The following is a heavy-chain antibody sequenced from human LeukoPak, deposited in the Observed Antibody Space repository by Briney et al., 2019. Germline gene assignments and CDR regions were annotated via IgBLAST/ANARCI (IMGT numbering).Heavy chain of an antibody. CDR2: INPNSGGT. J-gene: IGHJ6*03. V-gene: IGHV1-2*02. D-gene: IGHD4-17*01. Sequence: GASVKVSCKASGYTFTCYYMHWVRQAPGQGLEWMGWINPNSGGTNYAQKFQGRVTMTRDTSISTAYMELSRLRSDDTAVYYCAREYGDYGVSYYYYMDVWGKGTTVTVSS. CDR1: GYTFTCYY. CDR3: AREYGDYGVSYYYYMDV.